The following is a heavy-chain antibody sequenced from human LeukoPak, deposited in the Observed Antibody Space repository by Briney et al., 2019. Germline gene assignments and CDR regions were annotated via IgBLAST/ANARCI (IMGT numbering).Heavy chain of an antibody. V-gene: IGHV4-59*02. J-gene: IGHJ4*02. CDR1: GASVSGNH. D-gene: IGHD5-12*01. Sequence: SEPLSLTCAVSGASVSGNHWSWIRQSPEKGLGWIGNIFHDGVTDSNPSLKSRVTILPDTSKNQLSLRLTSVTAANTAVYYCARFSRWLPFKYWGQGTLVTVAS. CDR2: IFHDGVT. CDR3: ARFSRWLPFKY.